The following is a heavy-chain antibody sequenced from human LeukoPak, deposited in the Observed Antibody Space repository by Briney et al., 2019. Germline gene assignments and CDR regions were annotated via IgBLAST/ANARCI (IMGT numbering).Heavy chain of an antibody. CDR2: ISGSGGST. D-gene: IGHD2-2*01. Sequence: PGGSLRLSCAASGFTFSNAWMSWVRQAPGKGLEWVSGISGSGGSTYYADSVKGRFTISRDNTKSTLYLQMNSLRAEDTAVYYCAKDRHAPGRYCSSTSCFPFDSWGQGTLVTVSS. J-gene: IGHJ5*01. CDR3: AKDRHAPGRYCSSTSCFPFDS. V-gene: IGHV3-23*01. CDR1: GFTFSNAW.